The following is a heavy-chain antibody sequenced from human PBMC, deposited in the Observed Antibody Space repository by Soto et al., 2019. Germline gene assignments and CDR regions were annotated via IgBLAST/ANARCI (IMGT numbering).Heavy chain of an antibody. V-gene: IGHV1-46*03. D-gene: IGHD3-3*01. Sequence: ASVKVSCKASGYTFTSYYMHWVRQAPGQGLEWMGIINPSGGSTSYAQKFQGRVTMTRDTSTSTVYMELSSLRSEDTAVYYCARAGLRFLEWSPYYYYYMDVWGKGTTVTVSS. CDR1: GYTFTSYY. CDR2: INPSGGST. CDR3: ARAGLRFLEWSPYYYYYMDV. J-gene: IGHJ6*03.